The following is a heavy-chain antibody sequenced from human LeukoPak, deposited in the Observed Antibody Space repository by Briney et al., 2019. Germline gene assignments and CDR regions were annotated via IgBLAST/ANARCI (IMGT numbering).Heavy chain of an antibody. J-gene: IGHJ4*02. D-gene: IGHD2-15*01. CDR1: GFTFSGSA. V-gene: IGHV3-73*01. CDR2: IRNKANSYAT. CDR3: TSVAVVAATTLDDY. Sequence: GGSLKLSCAASGFTFSGSAMHWVRQASGKGLEWVGRIRNKANSYATAYAASVKGRFTISRDDSKNTAYLQMTSLKTEDTAVYYCTSVAVVAATTLDDYWGQGSLVTVSS.